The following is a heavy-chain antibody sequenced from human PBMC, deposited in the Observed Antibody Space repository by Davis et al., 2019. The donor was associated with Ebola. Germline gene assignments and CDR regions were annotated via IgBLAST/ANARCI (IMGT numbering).Heavy chain of an antibody. CDR3: AREKLNWNYDYYGMDV. CDR2: ISSDSDYI. Sequence: GGSLRLSCAASGFTFRTYSMSWVRQAPGKGLEWVSSISSDSDYIYYADSAKGRFTISRDNAKNSLYLQMNSLRVEDTAVYYCAREKLNWNYDYYGMDVWGQGTTVTVSS. J-gene: IGHJ6*02. V-gene: IGHV3-21*01. CDR1: GFTFRTYS. D-gene: IGHD1-1*01.